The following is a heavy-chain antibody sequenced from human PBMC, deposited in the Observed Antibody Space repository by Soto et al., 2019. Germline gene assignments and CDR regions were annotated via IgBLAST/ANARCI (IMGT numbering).Heavy chain of an antibody. CDR2: ITGGSGFT. CDR1: GFTFSTFA. J-gene: IGHJ4*02. Sequence: GGSLRLSCAASGFTFSTFAMNWVRQAPGKGLEWVSGITGGSGFTFYTDSVKGRFTISRDDSENTLFLQMSSLRAEDTAKYYCAKSGPTNYFDFWGQGTLVTVSS. CDR3: AKSGPTNYFDF. D-gene: IGHD1-26*01. V-gene: IGHV3-23*01.